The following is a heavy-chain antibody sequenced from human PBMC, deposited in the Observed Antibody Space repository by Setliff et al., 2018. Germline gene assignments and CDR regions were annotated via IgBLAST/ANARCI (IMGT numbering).Heavy chain of an antibody. CDR3: AREGVDTRSSTDYRYYMDV. V-gene: IGHV1-69*05. CDR2: TIPSFGST. J-gene: IGHJ6*03. Sequence: ASVKVSCKASGGTFRSYGISWVRQAPGQGLEWMGGTIPSFGSTNYAQKFQDRVTIITDESTSTAYMELSSLRTEDTAVYYCAREGVDTRSSTDYRYYMDVWGKVTTVTVSS. D-gene: IGHD5-18*01. CDR1: GGTFRSYG.